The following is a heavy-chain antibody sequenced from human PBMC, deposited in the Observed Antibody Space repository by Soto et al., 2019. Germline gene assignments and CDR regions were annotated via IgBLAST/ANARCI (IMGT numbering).Heavy chain of an antibody. D-gene: IGHD5-12*01. Sequence: TLSLTCLVSGGSIISGHSSWTWIRQPPGKALEWIGYIYHSGSTYYNPSLRSRVTLSVDRSKNQFSLNMKSMTAADTAVYYCASRFVDSATGYFDRWGQGTLVTVSS. CDR3: ASRFVDSATGYFDR. V-gene: IGHV4-30-2*01. J-gene: IGHJ4*02. CDR2: IYHSGST. CDR1: GGSIISGHSS.